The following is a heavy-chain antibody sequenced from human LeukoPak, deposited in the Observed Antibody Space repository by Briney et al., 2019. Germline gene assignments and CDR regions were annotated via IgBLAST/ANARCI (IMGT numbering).Heavy chain of an antibody. D-gene: IGHD4-17*01. Sequence: GGSLRLSCAASGFTFSSYSMNWVRQAPGKGLEWVANIKQDGSEKYYVDSVKGRFTISRDNAKNSLYLQMNSLRAEDTAVYYCARAKNDYGDYIYYYYGMDVWGQGTTVTVSS. CDR1: GFTFSSYS. CDR2: IKQDGSEK. CDR3: ARAKNDYGDYIYYYYGMDV. V-gene: IGHV3-7*01. J-gene: IGHJ6*02.